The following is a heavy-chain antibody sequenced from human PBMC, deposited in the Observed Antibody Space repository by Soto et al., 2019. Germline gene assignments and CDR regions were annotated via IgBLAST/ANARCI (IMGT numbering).Heavy chain of an antibody. Sequence: SSVKVSCKASGGTFSSYAISWVRQAPGKGLEWMGGIIPIFGTANYAQKFQGRVTITADKSTSTAYMELSSLRSEDTAVYYCARALPVLRYFDWLNYYYGMDVWG. V-gene: IGHV1-69*06. J-gene: IGHJ6*04. CDR2: IIPIFGTA. D-gene: IGHD3-9*01. CDR3: ARALPVLRYFDWLNYYYGMDV. CDR1: GGTFSSYA.